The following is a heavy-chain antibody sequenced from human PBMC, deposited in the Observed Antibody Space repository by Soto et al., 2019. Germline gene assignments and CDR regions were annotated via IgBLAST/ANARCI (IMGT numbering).Heavy chain of an antibody. CDR1: GFPFRSYF. CDR2: ISYDGTDD. J-gene: IGHJ4*02. D-gene: IGHD6-19*01. V-gene: IGHV3-30-3*01. CDR3: ARRYTAGWTSLDY. Sequence: GGSRSHWSAAAGFPFRSYFMHLVRPAPGKGLEWVAAISYDGTDDYYADSVKGRFTISRDNSKNTLNLHMTSLRPEDTAVYYCARRYTAGWTSLDYWGQGTLVTFSS.